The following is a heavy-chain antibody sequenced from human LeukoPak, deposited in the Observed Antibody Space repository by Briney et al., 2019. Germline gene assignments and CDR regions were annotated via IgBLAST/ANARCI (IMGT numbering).Heavy chain of an antibody. CDR1: GFTFSRYG. J-gene: IGHJ4*02. CDR2: IRKDGGDK. CDR3: AKDSNWAFDY. Sequence: PGGSLRLSCGASGFTFSRYGMHWVRQAPGKGLEWVTYIRKDGGDKYYADSVKGRFTISRDSSKNMAYLQMTSLRAEDTALYYCAKDSNWAFDYWGQGTLVSVSS. V-gene: IGHV3-30*02. D-gene: IGHD7-27*01.